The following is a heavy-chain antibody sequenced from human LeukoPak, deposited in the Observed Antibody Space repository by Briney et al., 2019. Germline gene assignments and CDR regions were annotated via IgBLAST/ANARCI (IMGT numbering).Heavy chain of an antibody. CDR1: GFTFSGYG. J-gene: IGHJ3*01. Sequence: GGSLRLSCAASGFTFSGYGMHWVRQAPGKGLEWVAFIRYDESNKYYVDSVKGRFTISRDNSENTLDLQMNSLRAEDTAVYYCARVSTMIRGMHDTFDVWGQGTVVTVSS. CDR2: IRYDESNK. D-gene: IGHD3-10*01. V-gene: IGHV3-30*02. CDR3: ARVSTMIRGMHDTFDV.